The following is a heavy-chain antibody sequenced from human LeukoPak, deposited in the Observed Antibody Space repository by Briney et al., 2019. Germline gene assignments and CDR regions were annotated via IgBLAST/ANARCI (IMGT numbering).Heavy chain of an antibody. Sequence: GGSLRLSCAASGFTFSSYSMNWVRQAPGKGLEWVSSISSSSYIYYADSVKGRFTISRDNAKNSLYLQMNSLRAEDTAVYYCAREIYCSGGSCLIGQLFDYWGQGTLVTVSS. CDR3: AREIYCSGGSCLIGQLFDY. J-gene: IGHJ4*02. CDR2: ISSSSYI. CDR1: GFTFSSYS. D-gene: IGHD2-15*01. V-gene: IGHV3-21*01.